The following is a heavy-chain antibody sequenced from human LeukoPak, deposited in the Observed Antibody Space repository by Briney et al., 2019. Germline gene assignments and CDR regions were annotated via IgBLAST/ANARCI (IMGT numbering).Heavy chain of an antibody. CDR1: GGSISSYY. Sequence: NSSETLSLTCIVSGGSISSYYWNWIRQSAGKGLEWIGRIYIGGSTSYNPSLKSRVTMSVDTSKTQFSLNLTSVTAADTVMYYCARGPRMVAMNGYAFDIWSPGTTVIVSS. J-gene: IGHJ3*02. CDR3: ARGPRMVAMNGYAFDI. D-gene: IGHD2-2*01. CDR2: IYIGGST. V-gene: IGHV4-4*07.